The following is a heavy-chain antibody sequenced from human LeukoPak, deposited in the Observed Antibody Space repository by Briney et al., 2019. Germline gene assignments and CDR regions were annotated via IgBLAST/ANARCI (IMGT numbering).Heavy chain of an antibody. CDR1: GYTFTSYG. D-gene: IGHD2-15*01. J-gene: IGHJ4*02. V-gene: IGHV1-18*01. CDR3: ARDLYCSGGSCYSD. CDR2: ISAYNGNT. Sequence: GASVKVSCKASGYTFTSYGISWVRQAPGQGLEWMGWISAYNGNTNYAQKLQGRVTMTTDTSTSTAYMELSSLRSEDTAVYYCARDLYCSGGSCYSDWGQGTLVTVSS.